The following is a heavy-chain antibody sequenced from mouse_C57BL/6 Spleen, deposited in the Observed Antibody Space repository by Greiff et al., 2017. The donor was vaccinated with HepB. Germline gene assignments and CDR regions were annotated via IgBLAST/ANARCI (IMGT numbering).Heavy chain of an antibody. J-gene: IGHJ4*01. V-gene: IGHV1-64*01. CDR2: IHPNSGST. Sequence: VQLQQPGAELVKPGASVKLSCKASGYTFTSYWMHWVKQRPGQGLEWIGMIHPNSGSTNYNEKFKSKATLTVDKSSSTAYMQLSSLTSEDSAVYYCARGDTTVVDYYAMDYWGQGTSVTVSS. CDR1: GYTFTSYW. D-gene: IGHD1-1*01. CDR3: ARGDTTVVDYYAMDY.